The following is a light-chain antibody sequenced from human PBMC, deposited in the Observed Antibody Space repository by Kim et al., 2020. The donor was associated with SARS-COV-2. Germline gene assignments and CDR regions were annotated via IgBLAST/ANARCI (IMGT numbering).Light chain of an antibody. V-gene: IGLV3-1*01. Sequence: SYELTQPPSVSVSPGRTASITCSGDKLGNKYACWYQQKPGQSPVLVIYQDKKRPSGIPERFSGSNSGNTATLTISGTQAMDEADYYCQAWDSSTAVFGGG. J-gene: IGLJ3*02. CDR3: QAWDSSTAV. CDR2: QDK. CDR1: KLGNKY.